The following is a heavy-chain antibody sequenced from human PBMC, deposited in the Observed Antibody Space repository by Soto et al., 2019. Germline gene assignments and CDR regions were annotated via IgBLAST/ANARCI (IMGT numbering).Heavy chain of an antibody. V-gene: IGHV1-2*02. CDR3: ARSDSGYEGGDDAFDI. J-gene: IGHJ3*02. CDR1: GYTFTGYY. D-gene: IGHD5-12*01. CDR2: INPNSGGT. Sequence: QVQLVQSGAEVKKPGASVKVSCKASGYTFTGYYMHWVRQAPGQGLEWMGWINPNSGGTNYAQKFQGRVTMTRDTSISTAYMELSRLRSDDTAVYYCARSDSGYEGGDDAFDIWGQGTMVTVSS.